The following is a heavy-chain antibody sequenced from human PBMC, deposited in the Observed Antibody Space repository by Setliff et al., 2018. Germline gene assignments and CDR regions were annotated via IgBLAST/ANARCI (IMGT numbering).Heavy chain of an antibody. V-gene: IGHV4-59*08. CDR3: ARMSGFLYMDV. Sequence: PSETLSLTCTVSGGSISSHYWSWIRQPPGKGLEWIGYIYYSGSTNYNPSLKSRVTISVDTSKNQFSLTLSSVTAADTAVYYCARMSGFLYMDVWGKGTTVTVSS. CDR2: IYYSGST. J-gene: IGHJ6*03. D-gene: IGHD3-3*01. CDR1: GGSISSHY.